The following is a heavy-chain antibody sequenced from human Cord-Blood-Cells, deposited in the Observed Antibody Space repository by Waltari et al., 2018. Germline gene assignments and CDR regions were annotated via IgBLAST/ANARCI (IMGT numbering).Heavy chain of an antibody. CDR1: GYSISSGYY. J-gene: IGHJ4*02. Sequence: QVQLQESGPGLVKPSETLSLTCTVSGYSISSGYYWGWIRQPPGKGLEWIGSIYHRGSTYHNPALKSRVTISVDTSKNQFSLKLSSVTAADTAVYYCASGSMVRGVIIDYWGQGTLVTVSS. V-gene: IGHV4-38-2*02. D-gene: IGHD3-10*01. CDR2: IYHRGST. CDR3: ASGSMVRGVIIDY.